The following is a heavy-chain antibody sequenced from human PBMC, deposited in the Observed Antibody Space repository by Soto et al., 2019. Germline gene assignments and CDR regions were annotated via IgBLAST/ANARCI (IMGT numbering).Heavy chain of an antibody. J-gene: IGHJ4*02. CDR1: GFSFRTYT. CDR2: ITASGATP. Sequence: EVQLSESGGGLVQTGGSLRLSCAASGFSFRTYTMNWVRQAPGKGLEWLSVITASGATPYYAASVQGRFVISRDNAMNTLYLHMNSLRAVDTASYYCAKARCSTTDCCVPDYWGRGTLVTVSS. V-gene: IGHV3-23*01. D-gene: IGHD2-2*01. CDR3: AKARCSTTDCCVPDY.